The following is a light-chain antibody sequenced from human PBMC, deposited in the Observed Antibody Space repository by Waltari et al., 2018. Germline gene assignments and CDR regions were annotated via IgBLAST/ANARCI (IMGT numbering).Light chain of an antibody. CDR1: QTGLSSSNTKNS. V-gene: IGKV4-1*01. CDR3: QQYYSIPIT. Sequence: DIVMTQSPSSVAVSLGDRATINCKSSQTGLSSSNTKNSVAWYQQNPGQPPKLLIYCASTRESGVPDRFSGSGSGTDFTLTISSLRAEDVAVYYCQQYYSIPITFGQGTRLEIK. J-gene: IGKJ5*01. CDR2: CAS.